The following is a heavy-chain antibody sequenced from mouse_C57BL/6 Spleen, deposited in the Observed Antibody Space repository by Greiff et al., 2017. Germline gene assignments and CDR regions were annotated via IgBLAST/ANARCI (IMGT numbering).Heavy chain of an antibody. V-gene: IGHV1-53*01. D-gene: IGHD1-1*01. CDR3: ARDGSSYGWFAY. CDR2: INPSNGGT. Sequence: VQLQQPGTELVKPGASVKLSCKASGYTFTSYWMHWVKQRPGQGLEWIGNINPSNGGTNYTEKFKRKATLTVDKSASTADMQISILTAEDSAVYYCARDGSSYGWFAYGGQGTLVTVSA. J-gene: IGHJ3*01. CDR1: GYTFTSYW.